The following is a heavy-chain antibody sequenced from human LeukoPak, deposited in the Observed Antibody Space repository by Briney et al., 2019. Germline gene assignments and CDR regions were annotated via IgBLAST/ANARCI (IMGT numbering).Heavy chain of an antibody. Sequence: GSLRLSCAASGFTFSSYWMSWVRQAPGKGLEWIGYIYYSGSTSYNPSLKSRLTISVDTSKNQFSLNLSSVTAADTAIYYCARNLAVGSSSWLDVFDIWGQGTVVTVSS. CDR3: ARNLAVGSSSWLDVFDI. CDR2: IYYSGST. D-gene: IGHD6-13*01. V-gene: IGHV4-59*08. J-gene: IGHJ3*02. CDR1: GFTFSSYW.